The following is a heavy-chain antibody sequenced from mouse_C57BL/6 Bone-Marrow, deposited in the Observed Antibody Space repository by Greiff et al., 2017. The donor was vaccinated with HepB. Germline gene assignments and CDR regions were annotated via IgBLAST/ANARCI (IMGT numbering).Heavy chain of an antibody. Sequence: EVQGVESGGGLVQPGGSLKLSCAASGFTFSDYYMYWVRQTPEKRLEWVAYISNGGGSTYYPDTVKGRFTISSDNAKNTLYLQMSRRKSEHTAMYYCAGYSAYYYAMDYWGQGTSVTVSS. CDR3: AGYSAYYYAMDY. CDR2: ISNGGGST. D-gene: IGHD2-12*01. J-gene: IGHJ4*01. V-gene: IGHV5-12*01. CDR1: GFTFSDYY.